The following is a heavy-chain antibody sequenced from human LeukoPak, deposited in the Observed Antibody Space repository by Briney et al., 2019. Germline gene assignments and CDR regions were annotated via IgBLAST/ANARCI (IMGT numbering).Heavy chain of an antibody. CDR1: GFTFSSYS. Sequence: PGGYLRLSCAASGFTFSSYSMNWVRQAPGKGLEWVSYISSSCSTIYYADSVKGRFTISRDNAKNSLYLQMNSLRAEDTAVYYCARARFLEWLVPFDYWGQGTLVTVSS. D-gene: IGHD3-3*01. V-gene: IGHV3-48*01. CDR3: ARARFLEWLVPFDY. J-gene: IGHJ4*02. CDR2: ISSSCSTI.